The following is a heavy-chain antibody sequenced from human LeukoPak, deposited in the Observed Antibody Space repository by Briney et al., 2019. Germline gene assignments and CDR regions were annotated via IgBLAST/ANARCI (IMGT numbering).Heavy chain of an antibody. CDR2: INHSGST. CDR1: GGSFSGYY. D-gene: IGHD5-24*01. J-gene: IGHJ4*02. CDR3: ASLGMARDY. V-gene: IGHV4-34*01. Sequence: PSETLSLTCAVYGGSFSGYYWSWIRQPPGKGLEWIGEINHSGSTNYNPSLKSRVTISVDTSKNRFSLKLSSVTAADTAVYYCASLGMARDYWGQGTLVTVSS.